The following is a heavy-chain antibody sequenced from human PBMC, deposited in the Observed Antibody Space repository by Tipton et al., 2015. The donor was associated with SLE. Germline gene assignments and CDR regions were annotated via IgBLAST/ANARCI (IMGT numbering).Heavy chain of an antibody. J-gene: IGHJ6*03. CDR2: VYDIDST. CDR1: GASISSYY. V-gene: IGHV4-59*01. CDR3: ASNSGTYYYYYYMDV. Sequence: TLSLTCTVSGASISSYYWSWVRQPPGKGLEWIGYVYDIDSTNYNPSLKSRVTISLDPSKNQFSLKLSSVTAADTAIYYCASNSGTYYYYYYMDVWGKGTTVTVSS. D-gene: IGHD1-26*01.